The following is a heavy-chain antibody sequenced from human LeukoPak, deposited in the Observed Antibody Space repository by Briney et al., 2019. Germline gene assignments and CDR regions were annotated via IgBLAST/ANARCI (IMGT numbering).Heavy chain of an antibody. Sequence: TGGSLRLSCAASGFTFSSHTMSWVRQAPGKGLEWVSTISGSGGSAYYAGSVKGRFTISRDNFKNTLYLQMNSLRAEDTAVYYCAKGSYYYGSGSFDFDYWGQGTLVTVSS. CDR1: GFTFSSHT. CDR2: ISGSGGSA. J-gene: IGHJ4*02. D-gene: IGHD3-10*01. V-gene: IGHV3-23*01. CDR3: AKGSYYYGSGSFDFDY.